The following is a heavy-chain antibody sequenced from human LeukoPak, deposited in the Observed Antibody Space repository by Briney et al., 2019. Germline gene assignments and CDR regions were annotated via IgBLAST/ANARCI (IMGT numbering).Heavy chain of an antibody. V-gene: IGHV1-8*01. J-gene: IGHJ6*03. CDR1: GYTFRSYI. CDR2: MDPDSGNT. Sequence: ASVKVSYKASGYTFRSYIINWVRQATGQGPEWLGWMDPDSGNTGYAQKFQGRVTMTGNTSISTAYMELSSLRSEDTAVYYCARDYYFYMDVWGKGTTVTVSS. CDR3: ARDYYFYMDV.